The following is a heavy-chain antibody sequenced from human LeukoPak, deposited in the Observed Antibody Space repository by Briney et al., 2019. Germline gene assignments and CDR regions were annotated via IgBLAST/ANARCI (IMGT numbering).Heavy chain of an antibody. CDR2: IYTSGST. Sequence: SEALSLTCTVSGGSISSGSYYWSWIRQPAGKGLEWIGRIYTSGSTNYNPSLKSRVTISVDTSKNQFSLKLSSVTAADTAVYYCARAPMPNYYYYYMDVWGKGTTVTVSS. J-gene: IGHJ6*03. D-gene: IGHD2-2*01. CDR1: GGSISSGSYY. V-gene: IGHV4-61*02. CDR3: ARAPMPNYYYYYMDV.